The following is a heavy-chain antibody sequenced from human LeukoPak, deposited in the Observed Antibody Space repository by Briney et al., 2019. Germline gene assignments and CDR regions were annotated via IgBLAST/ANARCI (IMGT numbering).Heavy chain of an antibody. J-gene: IGHJ4*02. CDR1: GGSISSSTYY. V-gene: IGHV4-39*01. CDR2: ITYSGST. Sequence: SETLSLTCTVSGGSISSSTYYWAWIRQSPGKGLEWIGSITYSGSTYYNPSLESRVTISVDTSKNQFSLRLISVTAVDTAVYYCARQGVGATDCWGQGALVTVSS. D-gene: IGHD1-26*01. CDR3: ARQGVGATDC.